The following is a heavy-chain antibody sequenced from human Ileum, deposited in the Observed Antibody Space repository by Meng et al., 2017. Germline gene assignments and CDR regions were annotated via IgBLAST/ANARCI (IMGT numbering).Heavy chain of an antibody. CDR1: GYTLTSYG. CDR2: ISAYNGNT. J-gene: IGHJ5*02. V-gene: IGHV1-18*01. CDR3: ARKFCSSTSCYIDWFDP. Sequence: QGQLVQFGAGVKKPGASVKGSCKASGYTLTSYGISWVRQAPGQGLEWMGWISAYNGNTNYAQKLQGRVTMTTDTSTSTAYMELRSLRSDDTAVYYCARKFCSSTSCYIDWFDPWGQGTLVTVSS. D-gene: IGHD2-2*02.